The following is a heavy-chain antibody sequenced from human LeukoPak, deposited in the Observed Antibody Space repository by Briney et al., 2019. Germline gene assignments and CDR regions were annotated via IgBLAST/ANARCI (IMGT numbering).Heavy chain of an antibody. CDR1: DGSITNYD. D-gene: IGHD4-17*01. V-gene: IGHV4-59*01. CDR3: ARGYGDFRFEDRYFHS. J-gene: IGHJ4*02. Sequence: SETLSLTCTVSDGSITNYDWSWVRQPPGKGLEFIGHVHYSGTANYNPSLRSRVTISIDTSKKHFFLKLKSVTAADTAVYYCARGYGDFRFEDRYFHSWGQGTLVTVSS. CDR2: VHYSGTA.